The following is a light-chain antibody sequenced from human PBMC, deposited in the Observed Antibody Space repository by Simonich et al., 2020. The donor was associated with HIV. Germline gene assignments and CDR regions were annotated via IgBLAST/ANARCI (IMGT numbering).Light chain of an antibody. CDR3: QQYNKWPLT. CDR2: DAS. V-gene: IGKV3D-15*01. CDR1: QSVSSSY. J-gene: IGKJ4*01. Sequence: EIVMTQSPATLSVSPGERATLSCRASQSVSSSYLTWYQQKPGLAPRLLIYDASSRATGIPARVSGSGSGTEFTLTITSLQSEDFALYSCQQYNKWPLTFGGGTKVEIK.